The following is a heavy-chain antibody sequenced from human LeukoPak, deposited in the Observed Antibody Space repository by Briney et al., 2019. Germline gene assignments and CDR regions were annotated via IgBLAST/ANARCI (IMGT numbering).Heavy chain of an antibody. CDR3: ARREGYYDSSGYYFDY. Sequence: SETLSLTCTVSGGSISSYYWGWIRQPPGKGLEWIGSIYHSGSTYYNPSLKSRVTISVDTSKNQFSLKLSSVTAADTAVYYCARREGYYDSSGYYFDYWGQGTLVTVSS. CDR1: GGSISSYY. D-gene: IGHD3-22*01. J-gene: IGHJ4*02. CDR2: IYHSGST. V-gene: IGHV4-38-2*02.